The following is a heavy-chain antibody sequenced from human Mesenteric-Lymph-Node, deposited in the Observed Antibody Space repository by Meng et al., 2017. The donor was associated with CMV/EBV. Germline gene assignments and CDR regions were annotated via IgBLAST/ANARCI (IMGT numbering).Heavy chain of an antibody. CDR1: AFTFKTHF. Sequence: GESLKISCAASAFTFKTHFINWVRQAPGKGPEWVSSISGSGGDTYYADSVKGRFTVSRDNTKNMVYLHMNSLRAEDTALYFCARVYLSYFFDYWGQGTLVTVSS. CDR3: ARVYLSYFFDY. V-gene: IGHV3-23*01. D-gene: IGHD5/OR15-5a*01. CDR2: ISGSGGDT. J-gene: IGHJ4*02.